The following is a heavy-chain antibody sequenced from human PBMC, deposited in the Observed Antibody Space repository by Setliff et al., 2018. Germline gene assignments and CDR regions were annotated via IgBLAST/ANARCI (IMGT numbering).Heavy chain of an antibody. CDR2: IYTKGST. J-gene: IGHJ6*03. D-gene: IGHD3-10*01. CDR1: GGSMTDFF. V-gene: IGHV4-4*08. Sequence: SETLSLTCSVTGGSMTDFFWNWIRQPPGKGLEWIGYIYTKGSTNYSPSLRSRVTMSLDRSRNQFSLTLNSMTAADTAIYYCARTYYYASGRSGYYYYYYYTDVWGKGTTVTVSS. CDR3: ARTYYYASGRSGYYYYYYYTDV.